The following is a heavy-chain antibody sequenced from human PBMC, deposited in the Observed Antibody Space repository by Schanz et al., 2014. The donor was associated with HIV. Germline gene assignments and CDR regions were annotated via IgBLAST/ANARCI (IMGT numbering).Heavy chain of an antibody. V-gene: IGHV4-39*01. CDR1: GDSISGGTYY. J-gene: IGHJ4*02. Sequence: QLQLQESGPGLVKPSETLSLTCTVSGDSISGGTYYWGWIRQPPGKGLEWIGTIYYSGSTFYNPSPKSRFPLPGDPPKNHSPRNLSPGTAADTAVYYCARRTIFGPRRYYFDYWGQGTLITVSS. D-gene: IGHD3-3*01. CDR2: IYYSGST. CDR3: ARRTIFGPRRYYFDY.